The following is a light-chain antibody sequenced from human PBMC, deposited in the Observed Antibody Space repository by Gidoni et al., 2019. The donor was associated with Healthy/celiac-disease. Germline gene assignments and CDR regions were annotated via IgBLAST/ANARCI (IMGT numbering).Light chain of an antibody. CDR2: QDS. Sequence: SYELTQPPSVSVSPGQTASITCSGDTLGDKYACWYQQKPSQSPVLVIYQDSKRPSGIPARFSGSNSGNTATLTISGTQAMDEADYYCQAWDSSTARGVFGGGTKLTVL. V-gene: IGLV3-1*01. CDR1: TLGDKY. CDR3: QAWDSSTARGV. J-gene: IGLJ2*01.